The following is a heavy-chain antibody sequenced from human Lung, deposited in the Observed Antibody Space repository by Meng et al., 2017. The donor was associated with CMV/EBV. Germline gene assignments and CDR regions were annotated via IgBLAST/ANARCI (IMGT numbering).Heavy chain of an antibody. CDR2: INSDGSGT. J-gene: IGHJ4*02. CDR3: VRSIIVVKPATSYYFDY. V-gene: IGHV3-74*01. CDR1: GFTLSSYW. D-gene: IGHD2-15*01. Sequence: GESLKISCAASGFTLSSYWMHWVRQVPGKGLVWVARINSDGSGTRYADSVKGRFTISRDNTMSTLSLQMNNLRAEDAAVYYCVRSIIVVKPATSYYFDYWGQGTXVTVSS.